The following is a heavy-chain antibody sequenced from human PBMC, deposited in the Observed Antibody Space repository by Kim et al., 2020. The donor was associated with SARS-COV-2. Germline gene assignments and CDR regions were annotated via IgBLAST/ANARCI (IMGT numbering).Heavy chain of an antibody. CDR2: ISHNGNDK. CDR1: GFTFSNHA. CDR3: AKEDDSPYCTSTSCNNYLDP. Sequence: GGSLRLSCAASGFTFSNHAMHWVRQAPGKGLEWVAVISHNGNDKYYADSVRGRFTISRDNSKNTLSLQMNSLRVEDTAVFYCAKEDDSPYCTSTSCNNYLDPWGQGTLVTVSS. V-gene: IGHV3-30*18. D-gene: IGHD2-2*01. J-gene: IGHJ5*02.